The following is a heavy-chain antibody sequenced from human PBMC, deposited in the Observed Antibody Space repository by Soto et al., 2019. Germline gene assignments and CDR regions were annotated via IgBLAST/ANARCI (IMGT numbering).Heavy chain of an antibody. CDR3: ARAGFSPSWLGIFANGVHGVEIDY. CDR1: GYTFISYG. CDR2: ISAYNGKT. D-gene: IGHD6-13*01. V-gene: IGHV1-18*01. J-gene: IGHJ4*02. Sequence: QVQLVQSGAEVKKTGASVEVSCRASGYTFISYGISWVRQAPGQGLEWMGWISAYNGKTNYAKKFQGRVTMTTDTTTSTGHLELRSLRSDDTAVYYCARAGFSPSWLGIFANGVHGVEIDYWGQGTLVTVSS.